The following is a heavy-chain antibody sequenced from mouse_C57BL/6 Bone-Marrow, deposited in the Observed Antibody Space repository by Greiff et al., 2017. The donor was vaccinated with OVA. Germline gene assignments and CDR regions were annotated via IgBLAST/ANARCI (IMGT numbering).Heavy chain of an antibody. CDR1: GFTFTDYY. Sequence: EVQLQESGGGLVQPGGSLSLSCAASGFTFTDYYMSWVRQPPGKALEWLGFLRNKANGYTTEYSASVKGRFTISRDNSQSILYLQMNALRAEDSATYYCARHIYYDYDEAYWGQGTLVTVSA. CDR2: LRNKANGYTT. V-gene: IGHV7-3*01. D-gene: IGHD2-4*01. J-gene: IGHJ3*01. CDR3: ARHIYYDYDEAY.